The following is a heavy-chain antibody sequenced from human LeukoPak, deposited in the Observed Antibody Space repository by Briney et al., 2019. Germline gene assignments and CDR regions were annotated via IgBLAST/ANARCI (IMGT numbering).Heavy chain of an antibody. D-gene: IGHD3-16*01. Sequence: PGGSLRLSCAASGFMFSDEYMSWIRQAPGKGLEWVSYISNSGDFKAYADSVKGRLTISRDNANNSLFLQMNSLRAEDTAVYYCARDVGGADYWGQGTLVTVSS. CDR1: GFMFSDEY. V-gene: IGHV3-11*04. CDR2: ISNSGDFK. CDR3: ARDVGGADY. J-gene: IGHJ4*02.